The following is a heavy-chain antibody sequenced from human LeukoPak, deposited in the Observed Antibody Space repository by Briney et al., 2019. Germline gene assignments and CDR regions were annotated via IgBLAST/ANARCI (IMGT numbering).Heavy chain of an antibody. Sequence: GGSLRLSCAASGFTFSSYAMSWVRQAPGRGLEWVSVISGSGVSTYYADSVKGRFTISRDIFKNTLYLQMNSLKTEDTAVYYCTTHYLHYCSGGSCYGGSQGEFLDYYYYYYMDVWGKGTTVTISS. CDR1: GFTFSSYA. D-gene: IGHD2-15*01. J-gene: IGHJ6*03. CDR2: ISGSGVST. V-gene: IGHV3-23*01. CDR3: TTHYLHYCSGGSCYGGSQGEFLDYYYYYYMDV.